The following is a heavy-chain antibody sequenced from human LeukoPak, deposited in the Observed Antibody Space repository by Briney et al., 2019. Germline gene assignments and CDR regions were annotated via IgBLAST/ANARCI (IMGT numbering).Heavy chain of an antibody. V-gene: IGHV1-2*06. CDR3: ARRVQLERRLGNAFDI. Sequence: ASVKVSCKASGYTFTGYYMHCVRQAPGQGLEWMGRINPNSGGTKYAQKFQGSVTMNSDTSISTAYMELSKLRSDDTAVYYCARRVQLERRLGNAFDIWGQGTMVTVSS. D-gene: IGHD1-1*01. CDR1: GYTFTGYY. CDR2: INPNSGGT. J-gene: IGHJ3*02.